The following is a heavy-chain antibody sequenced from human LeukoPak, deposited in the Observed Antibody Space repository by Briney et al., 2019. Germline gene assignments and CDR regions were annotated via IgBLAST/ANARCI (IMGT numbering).Heavy chain of an antibody. J-gene: IGHJ4*02. V-gene: IGHV3-30*02. Sequence: GGSLRLSCAASGFTFSSYGMHWVRQAPGKGLEWVAFIRYDGSNKYYADSVKGRFTISRDNSKNTLYLQMNSLRAEDTAVYYCAKWGESGYCSSTSCHPRGLFDYWGQGTLVTVSS. CDR3: AKWGESGYCSSTSCHPRGLFDY. D-gene: IGHD2-2*01. CDR2: IRYDGSNK. CDR1: GFTFSSYG.